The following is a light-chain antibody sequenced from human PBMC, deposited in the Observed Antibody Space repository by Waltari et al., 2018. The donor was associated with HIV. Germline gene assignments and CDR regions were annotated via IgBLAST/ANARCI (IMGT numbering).Light chain of an antibody. Sequence: QSILTQPPSVSGAPGQRVTISCTGSSPNIGANYGVHWYQQFPGTAPKLLSYGNINRPSGVPDRFSGSKSGTSASLAITGLQAEDEADYYCQSYDSSLRVRVFGGGTKLTVL. J-gene: IGLJ3*02. CDR1: SPNIGANYG. CDR3: QSYDSSLRVRV. CDR2: GNI. V-gene: IGLV1-40*01.